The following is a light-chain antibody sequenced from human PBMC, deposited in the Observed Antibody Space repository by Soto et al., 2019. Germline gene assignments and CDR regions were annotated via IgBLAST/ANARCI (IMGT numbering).Light chain of an antibody. CDR3: QEYGSSPFP. CDR1: QSLRSIY. Sequence: EIVLTQSPVTLSLSPGERATLSCRASQSLRSIYLAWYQQKPGQAPRLLIHGASSRAPGIPDRFSGSGSGTDFTLTISRMEPEDFAVYYCQEYGSSPFPFGGATKVDIK. V-gene: IGKV3-20*01. J-gene: IGKJ4*01. CDR2: GAS.